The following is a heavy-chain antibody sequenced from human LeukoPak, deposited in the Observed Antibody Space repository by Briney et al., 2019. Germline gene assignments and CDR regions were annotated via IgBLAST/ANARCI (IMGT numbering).Heavy chain of an antibody. D-gene: IGHD3-22*01. CDR2: IYTSGTT. CDR1: GGSISSGTYY. Sequence: SETLSLTCTVSGGSISSGTYYWSWIRQPAGKGLEWIGRIYTSGTTNYNPSLKSRVTISVDTSKNQFSLKLSSVTAADTAVYYCARVAPGRYYDSSGYYDYWGQGTLVTVSS. CDR3: ARVAPGRYYDSSGYYDY. J-gene: IGHJ4*02. V-gene: IGHV4-61*02.